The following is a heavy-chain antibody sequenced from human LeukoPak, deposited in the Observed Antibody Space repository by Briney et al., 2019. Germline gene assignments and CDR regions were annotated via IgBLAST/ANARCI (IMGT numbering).Heavy chain of an antibody. Sequence: GGSLRLSCAASGFTFSSYAMSWVRQAPGKGLEWVAVISYDGSNKYYADSVKGRFTISRDNSKNTLYLQMNSLRAEDTAVYYCARGGWLPNPFDYWGQGTLVTVSS. CDR3: ARGGWLPNPFDY. V-gene: IGHV3-30-3*01. J-gene: IGHJ4*02. CDR1: GFTFSSYA. CDR2: ISYDGSNK. D-gene: IGHD5-24*01.